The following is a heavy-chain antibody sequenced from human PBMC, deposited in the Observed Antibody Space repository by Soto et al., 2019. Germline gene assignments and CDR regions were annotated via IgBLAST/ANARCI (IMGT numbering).Heavy chain of an antibody. CDR1: GGSFSDYY. J-gene: IGHJ6*03. CDR2: INHSGST. Sequence: SETLPLTCAVYGGSFSDYYWSLIRQPPGKGLEWIGEINHSGSTNYNPSLKSRVTISVDTSKNQFSLKLSSVTAADTAVYYCARLQGGYYYGSGSYPRRAMDVWGKGTTVTVSS. D-gene: IGHD3-10*01. V-gene: IGHV4-34*01. CDR3: ARLQGGYYYGSGSYPRRAMDV.